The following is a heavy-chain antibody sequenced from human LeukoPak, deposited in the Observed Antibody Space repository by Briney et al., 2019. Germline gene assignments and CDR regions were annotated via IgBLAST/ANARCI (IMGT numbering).Heavy chain of an antibody. Sequence: ASVNVSCKASGYTFTTYGITWVRQAPGQGLEWMGWISAYNGNTNDAQKLQGRVTMTTDTSTSTAYMELRSLRSDDTAVYYCARGGVYCSSTNCPYNWFDPWGQGTLVTVSS. V-gene: IGHV1-18*01. CDR2: ISAYNGNT. J-gene: IGHJ5*02. CDR1: GYTFTTYG. CDR3: ARGGVYCSSTNCPYNWFDP. D-gene: IGHD2-2*01.